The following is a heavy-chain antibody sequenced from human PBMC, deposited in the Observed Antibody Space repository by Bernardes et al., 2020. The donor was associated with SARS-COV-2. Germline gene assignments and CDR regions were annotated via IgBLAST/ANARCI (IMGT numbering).Heavy chain of an antibody. V-gene: IGHV3-21*01. CDR2: ISPDSVYI. CDR3: ARSIPTFGTRIAPYED. CDR1: GFAFSSST. Sequence: GGSLRLSCAASGFAFSSSTMNWVRQAPGPGLAWVSSISPDSVYIYYADSVRGRFTISRDNAQTSLFLQVNSLRAEDTAVYYCARSIPTFGTRIAPYEDWGQGTLVTVSS. J-gene: IGHJ4*02. D-gene: IGHD3-16*01.